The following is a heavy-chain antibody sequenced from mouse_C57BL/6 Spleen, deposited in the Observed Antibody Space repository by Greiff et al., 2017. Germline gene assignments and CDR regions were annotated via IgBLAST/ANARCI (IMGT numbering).Heavy chain of an antibody. CDR3: TRLRGYDGAWFAY. Sequence: QVHVKQSGAELVRPGASVTLSCKASGYTFTDYEMHWVKQTPVHGLEWIGTIDPESGGTAYNQKFKGKAILTADKSSSTAYMELRSLTSEDSAVYYCTRLRGYDGAWFAYWGQGTLVTVSA. V-gene: IGHV1-15*01. CDR2: IDPESGGT. CDR1: GYTFTDYE. J-gene: IGHJ3*01. D-gene: IGHD2-12*01.